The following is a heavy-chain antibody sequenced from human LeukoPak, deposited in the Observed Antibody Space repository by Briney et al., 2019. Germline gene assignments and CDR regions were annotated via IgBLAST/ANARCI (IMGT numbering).Heavy chain of an antibody. V-gene: IGHV3-21*01. CDR2: ISSSSSYI. D-gene: IGHD6-13*01. CDR1: GFTFSSYS. Sequence: GGSLRLSCAASGFTFSSYSMNWVRQAPGKGLEWVSYISSSSSYIYYADSVKGRFTIYRDNAKNSLYLQMNSLRAEDTAVYYCARASAEGSSWYVAPFFDYWGQGTLVTVSS. J-gene: IGHJ4*02. CDR3: ARASAEGSSWYVAPFFDY.